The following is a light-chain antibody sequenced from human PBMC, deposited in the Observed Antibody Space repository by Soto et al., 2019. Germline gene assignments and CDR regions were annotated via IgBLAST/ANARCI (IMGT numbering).Light chain of an antibody. J-gene: IGKJ2*01. V-gene: IGKV3D-20*01. Sequence: EIVLTQSRATLSLSPGERATLSCGASQSVSSSYLAWYQQKPGLAPRLLIYDASSRATGIPDRFSGSGSGTDFTLTISRLEPEDFAVDYCQHYGNSPYTFGQGTKLEIK. CDR3: QHYGNSPYT. CDR1: QSVSSSY. CDR2: DAS.